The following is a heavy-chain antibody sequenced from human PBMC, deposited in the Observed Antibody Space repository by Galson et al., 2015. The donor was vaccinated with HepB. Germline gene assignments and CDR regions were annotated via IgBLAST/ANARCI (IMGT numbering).Heavy chain of an antibody. CDR1: GFSLSTSGVG. CDR3: AHFQQLVDAFDI. J-gene: IGHJ3*02. V-gene: IGHV2-5*02. Sequence: PALVKPTQTLTLPCTFSGFSLSTSGVGVGWIRQPPGKALEWLALIYWDDDKRYSPSLKSRLTITKDTSKNQVVLTMTNMDPVDTATYYCAHFQQLVDAFDIWGQGTVVTVSS. CDR2: IYWDDDK. D-gene: IGHD6-13*01.